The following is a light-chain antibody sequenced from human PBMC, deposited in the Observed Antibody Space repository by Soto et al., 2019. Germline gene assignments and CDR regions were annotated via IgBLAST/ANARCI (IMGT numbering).Light chain of an antibody. CDR2: EVS. V-gene: IGLV2-14*01. CDR1: TNDVGSYQY. CDR3: SSYTSTTTLV. J-gene: IGLJ3*02. Sequence: QSALTQPASLSGSPGQSITISCTGTTNDVGSYQYVSWYQHHPGKAPKLLIYEVSNRPSCLSSRCSGSKSGNTASLTISGLQAEDEADYYCSSYTSTTTLVFGGGPTLTVL.